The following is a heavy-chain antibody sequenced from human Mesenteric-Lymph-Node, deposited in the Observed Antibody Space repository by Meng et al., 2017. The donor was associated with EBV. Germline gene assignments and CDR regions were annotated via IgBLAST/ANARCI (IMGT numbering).Heavy chain of an antibody. J-gene: IGHJ4*02. Sequence: LVHSGGEVKKPGASVKVSCKASGYTFTSHDINWVRQATGQGLEWMGWIIPLFGPPNYAQKFQGRVTIIADESTNTAYMELSSLRSEDTAVYYCARDRDAYNYYFDYWGQGTLVTVSS. D-gene: IGHD5-24*01. CDR3: ARDRDAYNYYFDY. CDR1: GYTFTSHD. V-gene: IGHV1-69*13. CDR2: IIPLFGPP.